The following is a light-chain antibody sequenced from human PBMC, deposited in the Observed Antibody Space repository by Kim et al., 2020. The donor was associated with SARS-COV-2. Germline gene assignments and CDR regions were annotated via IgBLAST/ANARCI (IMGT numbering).Light chain of an antibody. J-gene: IGKJ1*01. V-gene: IGKV3-20*01. CDR3: QQYGSSPRT. Sequence: PPGESAAVSCRASESVSRDSLAWYQQKPGQAPRLLIYGASSRAAAIPDRFSGGGSGTDFTLTISRLEPEDFAVYYCQQYGSSPRTFGQGTKVDIK. CDR1: ESVSRDS. CDR2: GAS.